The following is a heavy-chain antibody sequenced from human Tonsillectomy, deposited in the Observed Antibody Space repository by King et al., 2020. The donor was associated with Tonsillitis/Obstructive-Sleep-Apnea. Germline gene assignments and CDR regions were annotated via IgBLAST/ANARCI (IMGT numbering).Heavy chain of an antibody. CDR3: AGHVPYGDFDY. CDR1: GGSISSSSYY. D-gene: IGHD4-17*01. CDR2: IYYSGNT. J-gene: IGHJ4*02. Sequence: MQLQESGPGLVKPSETLSLTCTVSGGSISSSSYYWGWIRQPPGKGLEWIGSIYYSGNTYYKSSLKSRVTISVDTSKNQFSLKLSSVTAADTAVYYCAGHVPYGDFDYWGQGTLVTVSS. V-gene: IGHV4-39*01.